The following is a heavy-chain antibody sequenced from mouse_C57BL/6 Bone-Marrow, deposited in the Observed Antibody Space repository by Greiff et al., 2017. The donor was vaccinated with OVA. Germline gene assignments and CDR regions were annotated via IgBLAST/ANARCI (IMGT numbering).Heavy chain of an antibody. CDR3: TVWWFYAMDY. V-gene: IGHV6-3*01. J-gene: IGHJ4*01. D-gene: IGHD1-1*02. CDR1: GFTFSNYW. Sequence: EVKLMESGGGLVQPGGSMKLSCVASGFTFSNYWMNWVRQSPEKGLEWVVQIRLKSDNYATHYAESVKGRFTISRDDSKSSVYLQMNNLRAEDTGIYYCTVWWFYAMDYWGQGTSVTVSS. CDR2: IRLKSDNYAT.